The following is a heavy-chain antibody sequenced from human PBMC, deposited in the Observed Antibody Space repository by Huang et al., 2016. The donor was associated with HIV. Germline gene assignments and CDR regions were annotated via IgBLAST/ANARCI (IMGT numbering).Heavy chain of an antibody. Sequence: EVQLVESGGGLVQPGGSLRLSCVGSGFTSSSYWMSWVRQAPGKGLEWVANIKQDGSDKDYVDSVKCRFTISRDNAKNSLYLQMNSLRAEDTAVYYCARGQGGYDSSGFYSYYFDYWGQGTLVTVSS. V-gene: IGHV3-7*01. CDR1: GFTSSSYW. CDR2: IKQDGSDK. CDR3: ARGQGGYDSSGFYSYYFDY. J-gene: IGHJ4*02. D-gene: IGHD3-22*01.